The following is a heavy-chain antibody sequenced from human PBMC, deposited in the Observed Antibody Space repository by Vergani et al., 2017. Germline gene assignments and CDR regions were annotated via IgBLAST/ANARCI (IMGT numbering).Heavy chain of an antibody. D-gene: IGHD2-15*01. J-gene: IGHJ4*02. Sequence: EVQLVESGGGLVQPGGSLRLSCAASGFTFSSYWMSWVRQAPGKGLEWVANIKQDGSEKYYVDSVKGRFTISRDNAKNSLYLQMNSLRAEDTAVYYCARDPRPAEYCSGGSCYNGAEGYWGQGTLVTVSS. V-gene: IGHV3-7*03. CDR3: ARDPRPAEYCSGGSCYNGAEGY. CDR1: GFTFSSYW. CDR2: IKQDGSEK.